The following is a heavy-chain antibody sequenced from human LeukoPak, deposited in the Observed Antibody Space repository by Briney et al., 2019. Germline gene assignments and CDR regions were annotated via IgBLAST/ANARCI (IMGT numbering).Heavy chain of an antibody. CDR3: ARALNSGWYYFDY. CDR2: ISSRGTTI. V-gene: IGHV3-48*03. CDR1: GFTFSSYE. Sequence: GGSLRLSCAASGFTFSSYEMNWVRQAPGKEMEWVSYISSRGTTIYYADSVKGRFTISRDNAKNSLYLQMNSLRAEDTAVYYCARALNSGWYYFDYWGQGTLVTVSS. D-gene: IGHD6-19*01. J-gene: IGHJ4*02.